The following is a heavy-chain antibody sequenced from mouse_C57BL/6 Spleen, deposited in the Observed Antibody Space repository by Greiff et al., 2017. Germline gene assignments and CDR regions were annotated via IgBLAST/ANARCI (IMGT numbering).Heavy chain of an antibody. V-gene: IGHV1-76*01. D-gene: IGHD3-3*01. Sequence: VQLQQSGAELVRPGASVKLSCKASGYTFTDYCINWVKQRPGQGLEWIARIYPGSGNTYYNEKFKGKATLTAEKSSSTAYMQLSSLTSEDSAVYFCAREGGTDWYFDGWGTGTTVTVAS. CDR1: GYTFTDYC. J-gene: IGHJ1*03. CDR3: AREGGTDWYFDG. CDR2: IYPGSGNT.